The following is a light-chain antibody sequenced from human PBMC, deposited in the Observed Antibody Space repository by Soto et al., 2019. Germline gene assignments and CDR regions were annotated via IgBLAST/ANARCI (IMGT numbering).Light chain of an antibody. CDR2: GAS. Sequence: EIVLTQSPGTLSLSPVERATLSCMASQSVRSNFLAWYQQKPGQAPRLLVYGASNRATGIPDRFSGSGSGTDFTLTISRLEPEDFAVFYCQQYGSSITFGQGTRLEIK. CDR1: QSVRSNF. V-gene: IGKV3-20*01. J-gene: IGKJ5*01. CDR3: QQYGSSIT.